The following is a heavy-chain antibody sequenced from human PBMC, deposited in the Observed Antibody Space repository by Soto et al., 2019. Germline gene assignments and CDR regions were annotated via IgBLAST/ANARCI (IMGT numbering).Heavy chain of an antibody. CDR1: GYTFTSYA. D-gene: IGHD3-16*01. CDR2: INAGNGNT. CDR3: ARWDYDYVWGSDAFDI. Sequence: QVQLVQSGAEVKKPGASVKVSCKASGYTFTSYAMHWVRQAPGQSLEWMGWINAGNGNTKYSQKFQGRVTITRDTSASTAYMELSSLRSEDTAVYYCARWDYDYVWGSDAFDIWGQGTMVTVSS. V-gene: IGHV1-3*01. J-gene: IGHJ3*02.